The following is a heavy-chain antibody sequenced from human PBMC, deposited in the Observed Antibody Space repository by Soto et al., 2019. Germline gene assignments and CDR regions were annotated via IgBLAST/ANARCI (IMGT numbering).Heavy chain of an antibody. CDR2: FYYSGTT. CDR1: GGSIGSSNYY. Sequence: SETLSLTCTVSGGSIGSSNYYWAWIRQSPGKGLEWIATFYYSGTTYYNPSLRSRVTISADTSKNQFSLKLNSMTATDTAVYYCARQEYLGSGKGYFDYWGQGTLVTVSS. D-gene: IGHD3-10*01. J-gene: IGHJ4*02. V-gene: IGHV4-39*01. CDR3: ARQEYLGSGKGYFDY.